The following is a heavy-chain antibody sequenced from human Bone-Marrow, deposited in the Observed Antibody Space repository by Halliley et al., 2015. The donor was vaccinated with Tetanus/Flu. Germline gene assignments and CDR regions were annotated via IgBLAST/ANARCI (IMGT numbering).Heavy chain of an antibody. V-gene: IGHV5-10-1*01. CDR3: ARHEADFFDEGAYYYEMDV. Sequence: PSDSYTNYSPSFQGHVPFSADRSISTAYLQWSSLKASDTAMYYCARHEADFFDEGAYYYEMDVWGQGTTVTVSS. J-gene: IGHJ6*02. CDR2: PSDSYT. D-gene: IGHD3-3*01.